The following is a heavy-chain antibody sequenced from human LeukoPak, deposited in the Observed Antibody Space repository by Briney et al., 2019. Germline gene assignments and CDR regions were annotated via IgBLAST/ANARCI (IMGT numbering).Heavy chain of an antibody. V-gene: IGHV3-64*01. CDR2: ISSNGGST. CDR3: AREARGGRVYYYMDV. Sequence: PGGSLRLSHAASGFTFSSYAMHWVRQAPGKGLEYVSAISSNGGSTYYANSVKGRFTISRDNSKNTLYLQMGSLRAEDMAVYYCAREARGGRVYYYMDVWGKGTTVTVSS. CDR1: GFTFSSYA. D-gene: IGHD2-15*01. J-gene: IGHJ6*03.